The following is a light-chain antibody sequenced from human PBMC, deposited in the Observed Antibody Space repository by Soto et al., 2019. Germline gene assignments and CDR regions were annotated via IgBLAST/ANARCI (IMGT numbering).Light chain of an antibody. Sequence: QPVLTQPPSASGSPGQSVTISCTGTSSDVGGYNYVSWYQQHPGKAPRLMIYEVNKRPSGVPDRFSGSKSGNTASLTVSGLQAEDDADYYCSSYGGSNNLVFGGGTKLTVL. CDR3: SSYGGSNNLV. CDR1: SSDVGGYNY. J-gene: IGLJ2*01. CDR2: EVN. V-gene: IGLV2-8*01.